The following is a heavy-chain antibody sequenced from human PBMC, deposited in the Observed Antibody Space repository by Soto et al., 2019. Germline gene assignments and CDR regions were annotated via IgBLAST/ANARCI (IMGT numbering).Heavy chain of an antibody. Sequence: GASVKVSCKVSGYTLTELSMHWVRQAPGKGLEWMGGFDPEDGETIYAQKFQGRVTMTEGTSTDTAYMELSSLRSEDTAVYYCATAYGDYPNGAFDIWGQGTMVTVSS. CDR1: GYTLTELS. D-gene: IGHD4-17*01. V-gene: IGHV1-24*01. J-gene: IGHJ3*02. CDR2: FDPEDGET. CDR3: ATAYGDYPNGAFDI.